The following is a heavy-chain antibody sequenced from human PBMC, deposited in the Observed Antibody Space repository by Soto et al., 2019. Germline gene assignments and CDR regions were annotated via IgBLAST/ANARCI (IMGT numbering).Heavy chain of an antibody. V-gene: IGHV3-7*04. D-gene: IGHD6-19*01. CDR2: IKQDGSDK. Sequence: GGSLRLSCAASGFTFRSHYMSWVRQAPGKGLEWVANIKQDGSDKYYVDSVKGRFTISRDNAENSLYLQMNSLRAEDTALYYCAREAAVAGTLGDCRGQGLLVTVSS. CDR1: GFTFRSHY. CDR3: AREAAVAGTLGDC. J-gene: IGHJ4*02.